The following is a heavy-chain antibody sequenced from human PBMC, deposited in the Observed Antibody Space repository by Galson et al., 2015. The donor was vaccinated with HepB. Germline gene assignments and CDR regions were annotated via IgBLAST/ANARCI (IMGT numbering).Heavy chain of an antibody. CDR1: GYSFSNYG. CDR3: ARDSRLELRLSSYFSYGMDV. V-gene: IGHV1-18*01. CDR2: FGGYDGST. Sequence: SVKVSCKASGYSFSNYGLSWIRQAPGRGLEWLGWFGGYDGSTNYAPRFQGRVSMTADASTGTAYLELRNLRSDDTAVYYCARDSRLELRLSSYFSYGMDVWGQGGAVIVSS. D-gene: IGHD4-11*01. J-gene: IGHJ6*01.